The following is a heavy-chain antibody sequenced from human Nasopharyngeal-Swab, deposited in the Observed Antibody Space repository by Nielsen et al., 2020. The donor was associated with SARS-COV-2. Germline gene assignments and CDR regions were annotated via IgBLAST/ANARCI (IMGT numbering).Heavy chain of an antibody. V-gene: IGHV3-30-3*01. CDR3: ARDLGSGYCTTTNCPGS. CDR2: VAKDGGFK. J-gene: IGHJ1*01. CDR1: GFTFSSYA. Sequence: GESLKISCAASGFTFSSYAMHWVRQAPGKGLEWVAVVAKDGGFKYYADSVKGRFTISRDDSKNTLSLQMNNVRAEDTAVYYCARDLGSGYCTTTNCPGSWGQGTLVTVSS. D-gene: IGHD2-2*01.